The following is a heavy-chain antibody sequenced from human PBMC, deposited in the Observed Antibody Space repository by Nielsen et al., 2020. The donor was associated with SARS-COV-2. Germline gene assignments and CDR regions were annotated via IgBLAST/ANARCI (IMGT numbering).Heavy chain of an antibody. V-gene: IGHV3-48*04. CDR1: GFTFSSYS. Sequence: GGSLRLSCAASGFTFSSYSINWVRQAPGKGLEWVSYISSSSSTIYYADSVKGRFTISRDNAKNSLYLQMNSLRAEDTAVYYCARKHPFDYWGQGTLVTVSS. D-gene: IGHD2-21*01. J-gene: IGHJ4*02. CDR2: ISSSSSTI. CDR3: ARKHPFDY.